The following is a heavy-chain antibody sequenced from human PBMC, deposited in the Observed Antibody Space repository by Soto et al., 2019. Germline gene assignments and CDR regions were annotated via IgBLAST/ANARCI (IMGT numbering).Heavy chain of an antibody. CDR2: VYYSGST. Sequence: SETLSLTCTVSSGSIGSYYWSWMRQPPGKGLEWIGYVYYSGSTNYNPSLKSRVTMSVDTSKNQFSLKLRSVTAADTAVYYCARGFSSLTFDFWGQGTLVTVSS. CDR1: SGSIGSYY. V-gene: IGHV4-59*01. J-gene: IGHJ4*02. CDR3: ARGFSSLTFDF. D-gene: IGHD6-13*01.